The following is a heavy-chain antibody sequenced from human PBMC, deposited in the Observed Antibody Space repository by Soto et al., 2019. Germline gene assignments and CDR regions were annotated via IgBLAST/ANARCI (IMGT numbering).Heavy chain of an antibody. Sequence: GGSLRLSCAASGFTFSSYAMHWVRQAPGKGLEWVAVISYDGSNKYYADSVKGRFTISRDNTKKKLYLQMNSLRAEDTAVYYCARDRIRPRYSSGWSPNVDYWGQGTLVTVSS. J-gene: IGHJ4*02. CDR2: ISYDGSNK. D-gene: IGHD6-19*01. V-gene: IGHV3-30-3*01. CDR3: ARDRIRPRYSSGWSPNVDY. CDR1: GFTFSSYA.